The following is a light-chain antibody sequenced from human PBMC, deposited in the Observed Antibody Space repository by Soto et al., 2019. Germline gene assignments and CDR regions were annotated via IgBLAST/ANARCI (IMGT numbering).Light chain of an antibody. V-gene: IGKV1-5*01. CDR2: DAS. CDR3: QQYNSYPRT. Sequence: DIQMTQSPSTLSASVGDRVTITCRASEIISPWLAWYQQTPGKAPRLLISDASILESGVPSRLSGSGSGTEFTLTISSLQPDDFGIYYCQQYNSYPRTFGQGTKVDTK. J-gene: IGKJ1*01. CDR1: EIISPW.